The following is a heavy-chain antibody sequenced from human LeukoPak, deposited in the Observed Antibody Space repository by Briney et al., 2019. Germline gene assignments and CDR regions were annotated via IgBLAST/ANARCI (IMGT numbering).Heavy chain of an antibody. CDR2: ISSSGSTI. V-gene: IGHV3-48*03. D-gene: IGHD3-10*02. J-gene: IGHJ6*04. CDR3: AELGITMIGGV. Sequence: PGGSLRLSCAASGFTFSSYEMNWVRQAPGKGLEWVSYISSSGSTIYYADSVKGRFTISRDNAKNSLYLQMNRLSAEDTAVYYCAELGITMIGGVWGKGTTVTISS. CDR1: GFTFSSYE.